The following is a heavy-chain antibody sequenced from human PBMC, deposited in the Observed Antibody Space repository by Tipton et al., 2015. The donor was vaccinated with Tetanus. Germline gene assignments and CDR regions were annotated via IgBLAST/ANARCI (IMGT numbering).Heavy chain of an antibody. CDR1: GYSFTSYW. Sequence: QSGAEVKKPGESLKISCKGSGYSFTSYWIGWVRQMPGKGLEWMGIIYPGDSDTRYSPSFQGQVTISADKSISTAYLQWSSLKASDTAMYYCARRVADTAMNYYYYGMDVWGQGTTVTVSS. J-gene: IGHJ6*02. CDR2: IYPGDSDT. CDR3: ARRVADTAMNYYYYGMDV. D-gene: IGHD5-18*01. V-gene: IGHV5-51*01.